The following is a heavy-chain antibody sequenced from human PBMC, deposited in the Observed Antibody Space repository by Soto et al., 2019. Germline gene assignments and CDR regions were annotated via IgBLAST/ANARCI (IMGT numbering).Heavy chain of an antibody. D-gene: IGHD3-22*01. V-gene: IGHV3-30*18. Sequence: HPGGSLRLSCAASGFTFSSYGMHWVRQAPGKGLEWVAVISYDGSNKYYADSVKGRFTISRDNSKNTLYLQMNSLRAEDTAVYYCAKDPGPYDSSGYLYYWGQGTLVTVSS. J-gene: IGHJ4*02. CDR1: GFTFSSYG. CDR2: ISYDGSNK. CDR3: AKDPGPYDSSGYLYY.